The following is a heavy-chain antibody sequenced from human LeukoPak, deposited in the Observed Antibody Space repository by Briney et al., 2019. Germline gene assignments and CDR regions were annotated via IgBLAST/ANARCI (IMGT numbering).Heavy chain of an antibody. D-gene: IGHD6-13*01. J-gene: IGHJ6*04. CDR1: GGSISSSSYY. V-gene: IGHV4-39*07. Sequence: SETLSLTCTVSGGSISSSSYYWGWIRQPPGKGLEWIGSIYYSGSTYYNPSLKSRVTISVDTSKNQFSLKLSSVTAADTAVYYCARGQQLVRLDVWGKGTTVTVSS. CDR2: IYYSGST. CDR3: ARGQQLVRLDV.